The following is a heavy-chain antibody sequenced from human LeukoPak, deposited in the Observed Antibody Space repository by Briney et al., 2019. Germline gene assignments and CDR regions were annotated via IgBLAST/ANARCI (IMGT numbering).Heavy chain of an antibody. J-gene: IGHJ4*02. CDR3: AKRYCSSTTCYDDRGAFDY. V-gene: IGHV4-38-2*02. CDR1: GYSISSGNY. D-gene: IGHD2-2*01. Sequence: SETLSLTCTVSGYSISSGNYWDWIRQPPGKGLEWIGSIYHSGSSYYNPSLKSRVTISVDTSKNQFSLKLSSVTAADTAVYYCAKRYCSSTTCYDDRGAFDYWGQGTLVTVSS. CDR2: IYHSGSS.